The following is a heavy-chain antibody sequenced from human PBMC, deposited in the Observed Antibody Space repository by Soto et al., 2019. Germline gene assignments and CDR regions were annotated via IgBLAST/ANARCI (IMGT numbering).Heavy chain of an antibody. D-gene: IGHD7-27*01. Sequence: QVQLQESGPGLVKPSQTLSLTCTVSGGSISSGGYYWSWIRQHPGKGLEWIGYIYYSGSTYYNPSLKRRVNISVDTSKNQFSLKLSSVTAADTAVYYCARDRAAPLGNWFDPWGQGTLVTVSS. CDR3: ARDRAAPLGNWFDP. J-gene: IGHJ5*02. V-gene: IGHV4-31*03. CDR2: IYYSGST. CDR1: GGSISSGGYY.